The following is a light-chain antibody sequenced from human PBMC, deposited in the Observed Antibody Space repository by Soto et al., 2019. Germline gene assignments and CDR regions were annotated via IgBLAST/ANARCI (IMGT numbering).Light chain of an antibody. J-gene: IGKJ3*01. CDR3: QQANGFPFT. V-gene: IGKV1-12*01. CDR2: AAS. CDR1: HGVSSW. Sequence: DIQMTQSPSSVSASVGERVTITCRASHGVSSWLAWYQQKPGKAPKLLIYAASSLQSGVPSRFSGSGSGADFTLTISSLQPEDFATYYCQQANGFPFTFGPGTKVDIK.